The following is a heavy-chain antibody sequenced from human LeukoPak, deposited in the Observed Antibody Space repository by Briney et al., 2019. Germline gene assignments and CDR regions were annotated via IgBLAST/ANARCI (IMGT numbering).Heavy chain of an antibody. CDR2: SSSSDDGK. D-gene: IGHD2-15*01. V-gene: IGHV3-23*01. CDR1: GLSLNNYA. CDR3: ARVLRYCSGGNCYSGGLGYMDV. J-gene: IGHJ6*03. Sequence: GGSLRLSCTASGLSLNNYAMSWVRQVPGKGLEWVSASSSSDDGKWYAESVRGRFTISRDDAKNSLFLQMNSLRAEHTAVYYCARVLRYCSGGNCYSGGLGYMDVWGKGTTVTISS.